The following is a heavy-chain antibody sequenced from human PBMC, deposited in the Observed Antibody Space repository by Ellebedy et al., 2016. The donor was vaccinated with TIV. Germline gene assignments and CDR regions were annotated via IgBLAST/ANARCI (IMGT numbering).Heavy chain of an antibody. J-gene: IGHJ5*02. V-gene: IGHV3-23*01. Sequence: GESLKISCATSGFNFNIFAMSWFRQAPGEGLEWVSAISSSGDSTFYADSVKGRFTVSRDKSENLLYLQMNSLRAADTAVDYCATGRGGDWFGDTLDDPWGQGTLLTVSS. CDR3: ATGRGGDWFGDTLDDP. CDR1: GFNFNIFA. CDR2: ISSSGDST. D-gene: IGHD3-10*01.